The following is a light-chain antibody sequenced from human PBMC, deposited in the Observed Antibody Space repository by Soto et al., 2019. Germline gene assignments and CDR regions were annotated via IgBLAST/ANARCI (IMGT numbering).Light chain of an antibody. CDR3: RSYTSTTTIV. J-gene: IGLJ3*02. Sequence: QSALTQPASVSGSPGQSITISCTGTSSDVGGYNYVSWYQQYPGKVPKLMIYDVSNRPSGVSNRFSGSKSGNTASLTISGLQAEDEADYYCRSYTSTTTIVFGGGTKVTVL. CDR1: SSDVGGYNY. CDR2: DVS. V-gene: IGLV2-14*01.